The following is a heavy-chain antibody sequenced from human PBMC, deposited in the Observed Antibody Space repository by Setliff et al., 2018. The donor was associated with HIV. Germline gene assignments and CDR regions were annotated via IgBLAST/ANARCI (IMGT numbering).Heavy chain of an antibody. CDR1: GDSVSRSNYY. J-gene: IGHJ4*02. CDR3: ASLFRLSGFWISFLPDY. D-gene: IGHD3-3*01. Sequence: SETLSLTCTVSGDSVSRSNYYWAWIRQPPGKGLEWIGSIDCNEITYYNPSLKSRVTLSVDTPKNQFSLYLSSVTASDTAVYYCASLFRLSGFWISFLPDYWGQGILVTVS. V-gene: IGHV4-39*01. CDR2: IDCNEIT.